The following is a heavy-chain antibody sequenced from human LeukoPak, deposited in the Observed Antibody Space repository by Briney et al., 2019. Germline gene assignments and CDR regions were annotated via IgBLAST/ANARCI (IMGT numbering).Heavy chain of an antibody. CDR2: IYGGDIT. D-gene: IGHD6-25*01. CDR1: GFSVTVNS. Sequence: GGSLSLSCAASGFSVTVNSMSWVRQAPGKGLEWVSVIYGGDITYYADSVRGRFTISRDSSKNTLYLQISSLRVEDTAVYFCARDTPAAGTRYFDKWGRGTLVTVSS. V-gene: IGHV3-66*01. CDR3: ARDTPAAGTRYFDK. J-gene: IGHJ4*02.